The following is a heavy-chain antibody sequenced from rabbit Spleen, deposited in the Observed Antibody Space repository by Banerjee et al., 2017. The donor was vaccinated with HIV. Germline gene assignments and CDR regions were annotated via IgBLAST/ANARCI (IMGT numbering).Heavy chain of an antibody. CDR3: ARDTGSSFSSYGMDL. CDR1: GFSFNSGYD. CDR2: AYAGSSGST. D-gene: IGHD8-1*01. V-gene: IGHV1S40*01. Sequence: QSLEESGGGLVKPGASLTLTCKASGFSFNSGYDMCWVRQAPGKGLEWVACAYAGSSGSTYSATWAKGRFTISKTSSTTMTLQMTSLTVADTATYFCARDTGSSFSSYGMDLWGPGTLVTVS. J-gene: IGHJ6*01.